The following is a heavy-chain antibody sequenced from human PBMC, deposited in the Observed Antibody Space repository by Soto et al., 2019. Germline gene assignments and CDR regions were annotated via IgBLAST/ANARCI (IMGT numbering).Heavy chain of an antibody. D-gene: IGHD3-22*01. J-gene: IGHJ4*02. CDR2: INPSGGST. V-gene: IGHV1-46*01. CDR3: ARDNYDSSGYYRYFDY. Sequence: ASVKVSCKASGYTFTSYYMHWVRQAPGQGLEWMGIINPSGGSTSYAQKLQGRVTMTTDTSTSTAYMELRSLRSDDTAVYYCARDNYDSSGYYRYFDYWGQGTLVTV. CDR1: GYTFTSYY.